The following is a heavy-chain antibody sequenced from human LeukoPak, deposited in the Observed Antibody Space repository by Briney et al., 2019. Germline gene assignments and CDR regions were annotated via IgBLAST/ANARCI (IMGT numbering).Heavy chain of an antibody. V-gene: IGHV3-66*01. J-gene: IGHJ4*02. D-gene: IGHD4-17*01. CDR3: ASKLTTGY. Sequence: GGSLRLSCVVSGLTVSSNYMSWVRQAPGKGLEWVPVIYSGGTTNYADSVKGRFIVYRDNSKNTLYLQMNSLRAEDTAVYYCASKLTTGYWGQGTLVTVSS. CDR2: IYSGGTT. CDR1: GLTVSSNY.